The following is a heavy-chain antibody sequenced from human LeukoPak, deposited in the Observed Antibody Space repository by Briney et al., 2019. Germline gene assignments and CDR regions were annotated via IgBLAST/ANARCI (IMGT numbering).Heavy chain of an antibody. Sequence: LRLSCAASGFTFSDYYMSWIRQAPGKRLEWIGRIYTSGSTNYNPTLKSRVTMSVDTSRNQFSLKLSSVTAADTAVYYCARENSSGYREDNGMYVWGQGTTVTVS. D-gene: IGHD3-22*01. J-gene: IGHJ6*02. CDR3: ARENSSGYREDNGMYV. CDR1: GFTFSDYY. CDR2: IYTSGST. V-gene: IGHV4-4*07.